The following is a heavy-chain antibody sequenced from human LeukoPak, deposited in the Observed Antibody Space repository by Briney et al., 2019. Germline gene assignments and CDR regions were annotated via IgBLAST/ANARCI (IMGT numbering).Heavy chain of an antibody. CDR1: GGPISSGGYY. CDR2: IYYSGST. Sequence: SETLSLTCTVPGGPISSGGYYWSWIRQHPGKGLEWIGYIYYSGSTYYNPSLKSRVTISVDTSKNQFSLKLSSVTAADTAVYYCARGRLGELSAVYFDYWGQGTLVTVSS. D-gene: IGHD3-16*02. CDR3: ARGRLGELSAVYFDY. V-gene: IGHV4-31*03. J-gene: IGHJ4*02.